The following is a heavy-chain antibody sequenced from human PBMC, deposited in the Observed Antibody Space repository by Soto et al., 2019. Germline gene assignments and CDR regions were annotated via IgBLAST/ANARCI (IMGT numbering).Heavy chain of an antibody. Sequence: PGGSLRLSCAASGFTFSSYGMHWVRQAPGKGLEWVAVIWYDGSNKYYADSVKGRFTISRDNSKNTLYLQMNSLRAEDTAVYYCARDGSSVINEDAFDIWGQGTMVTVSS. CDR2: IWYDGSNK. D-gene: IGHD4-4*01. CDR1: GFTFSSYG. V-gene: IGHV3-33*01. J-gene: IGHJ3*02. CDR3: ARDGSSVINEDAFDI.